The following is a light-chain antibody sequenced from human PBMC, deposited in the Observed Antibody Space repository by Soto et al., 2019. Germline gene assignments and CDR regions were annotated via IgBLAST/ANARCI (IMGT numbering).Light chain of an antibody. Sequence: DIQMTQSPSTLSASVGDRVTITCRASQSISYWLAWYQQKPGKAPKLLIYKASTLESGVPSRLSGSAFGTEFTLTISSLQPDDFATYYCQQYNSFSLTFGGGTKVDIK. CDR2: KAS. V-gene: IGKV1-5*03. J-gene: IGKJ4*01. CDR3: QQYNSFSLT. CDR1: QSISYW.